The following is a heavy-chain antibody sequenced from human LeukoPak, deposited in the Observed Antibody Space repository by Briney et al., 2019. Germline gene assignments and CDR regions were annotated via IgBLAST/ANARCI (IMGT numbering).Heavy chain of an antibody. D-gene: IGHD6-13*01. J-gene: IGHJ3*02. CDR2: IYTSGST. CDR1: GGSISSYY. V-gene: IGHV4-4*07. CDR3: ARDARFGGSWAFDI. Sequence: SETLSLTCTVSGGSISSYYWSWIRQPAGKGLEWIGRIYTSGSTNYNPSLKSRVTMSVDTSKNQFSLKLSSVTAADTAVYYCARDARFGGSWAFDIWGQGTMVTVSS.